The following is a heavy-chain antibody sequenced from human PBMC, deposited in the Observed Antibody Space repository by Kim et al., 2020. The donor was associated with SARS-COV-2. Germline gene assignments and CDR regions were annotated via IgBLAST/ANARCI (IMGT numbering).Heavy chain of an antibody. D-gene: IGHD4-17*01. J-gene: IGHJ4*02. CDR3: AKDTTDYGDYGPGYFDY. CDR1: GFTFSSYA. Sequence: GSLRLSCPGSGFTFSSYAMSWVRQAPGKGLEWVSAISGSGSSTYYADSVKGRFTISRDNSKNTLYLQMNRLRAEDTAIYYCAKDTTDYGDYGPGYFDYWGQGTLVTVSS. CDR2: ISGSGSST. V-gene: IGHV3-23*01.